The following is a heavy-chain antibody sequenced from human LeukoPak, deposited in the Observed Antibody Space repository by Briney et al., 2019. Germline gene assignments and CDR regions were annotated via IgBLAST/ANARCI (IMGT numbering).Heavy chain of an antibody. CDR2: ISAYNGNT. V-gene: IGHV1-18*01. J-gene: IGHJ4*02. Sequence: ASVTVSCKASGYTFTSYGISWVRQAPGQGLEWMGWISAYNGNTNYAQKLQGRVTMTTDTSTSTAYMELRSLRSDGTAVYYCAGRDSSNPGNPYYFDNGAQGPRAPVS. D-gene: IGHD1-14*01. CDR3: AGRDSSNPGNPYYFDN. CDR1: GYTFTSYG.